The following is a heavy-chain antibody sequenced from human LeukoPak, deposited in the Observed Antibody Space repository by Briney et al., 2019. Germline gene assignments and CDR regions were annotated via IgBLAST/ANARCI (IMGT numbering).Heavy chain of an antibody. CDR3: ARGDSDDSGDFRTFEF. V-gene: IGHV1-69*10. CDR2: IIPVLDVA. CDR1: GGTNYA. Sequence: SVKVSCKVSGGTNYALSWVRQGPGQGLEWMGGIIPVLDVANSAQKFQGRVTFTADKSTNTAYMELSGLRSEDTAMYFCARGDSDDSGDFRTFEFWGQGTLVTVSS. D-gene: IGHD4-17*01. J-gene: IGHJ4*02.